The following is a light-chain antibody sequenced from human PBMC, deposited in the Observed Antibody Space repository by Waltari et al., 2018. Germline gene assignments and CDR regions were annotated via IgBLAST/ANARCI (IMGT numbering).Light chain of an antibody. CDR1: SSYVGAYNF. V-gene: IGLV2-23*02. CDR2: DVS. J-gene: IGLJ2*01. CDR3: CSYAGTSTVI. Sequence: QSALTQPASVSGSPGQSIPISCPGTSSYVGAYNFVPWYQPHPGKAPKFMIYDVSKRPSGVSNRFSGSKSGNTASLTISGLQAEDEADYYCCSYAGTSTVIFGGGTKLTVL.